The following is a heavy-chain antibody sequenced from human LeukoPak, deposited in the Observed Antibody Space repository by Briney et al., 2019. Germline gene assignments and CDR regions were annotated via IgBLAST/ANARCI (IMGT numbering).Heavy chain of an antibody. CDR1: GGSISSSSYY. CDR3: ARHTTTPDCSGGSCYSGGLYYYYYMDV. J-gene: IGHJ6*03. CDR2: IYYSGST. V-gene: IGHV4-39*01. D-gene: IGHD2-15*01. Sequence: SETLSLTCTVSGGSISSSSYYWGWIRQPPGKGLEWIGSIYYSGSTCYNPSLKSRVTISVDTSKNQFSLKLSSVTAADTAVYYCARHTTTPDCSGGSCYSGGLYYYYYMDVWGKGTTVTVSS.